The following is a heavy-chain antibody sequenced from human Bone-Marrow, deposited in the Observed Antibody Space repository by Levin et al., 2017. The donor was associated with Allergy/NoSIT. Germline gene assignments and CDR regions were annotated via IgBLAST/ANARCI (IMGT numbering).Heavy chain of an antibody. J-gene: IGHJ4*02. V-gene: IGHV3-11*01. Sequence: GGSLRLSCAASGFTFSGYYMSWIRRAPGKGLEWVSYISSGGSTIYYADSVKGRFTISRDNAKNSLYLQMNSLRAEDTAFYYCARDWLTYDSTGFDYWGQGTLVTVSS. CDR1: GFTFSGYY. D-gene: IGHD3-22*01. CDR2: ISSGGSTI. CDR3: ARDWLTYDSTGFDY.